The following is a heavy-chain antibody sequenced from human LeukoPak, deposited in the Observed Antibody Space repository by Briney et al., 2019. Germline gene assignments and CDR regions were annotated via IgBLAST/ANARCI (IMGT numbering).Heavy chain of an antibody. D-gene: IGHD1-1*01. J-gene: IGHJ4*02. V-gene: IGHV4-34*01. CDR1: GGSFSGYY. CDR3: ARGGPQGTAIFDY. Sequence: PSETLSLTCAVYGGSFSGYYWSWIRQPPGKGLEWIGEINHSGSTNYNPSLKSRVTISVDTSKNQFSLKLSSVTAADTAVYYCARGGPQGTAIFDYWGQGTLVTVSS. CDR2: INHSGST.